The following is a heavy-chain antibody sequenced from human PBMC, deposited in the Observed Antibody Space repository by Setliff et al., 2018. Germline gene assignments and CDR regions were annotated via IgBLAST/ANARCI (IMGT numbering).Heavy chain of an antibody. Sequence: GASVKVSCKASGYTFTSYDINWVRQATGQGLEWMGGFDPEDGETIYAQKFQGRVTMTEDTSTDTAYMELSSLRSEDTAVYYCATPRSGIIDAFDIWGQGTMVT. V-gene: IGHV1-24*01. CDR2: FDPEDGET. J-gene: IGHJ3*02. CDR1: GYTFTSYD. CDR3: ATPRSGIIDAFDI.